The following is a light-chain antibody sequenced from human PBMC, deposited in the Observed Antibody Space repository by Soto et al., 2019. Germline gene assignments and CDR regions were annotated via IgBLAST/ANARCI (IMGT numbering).Light chain of an antibody. CDR2: ATS. V-gene: IGKV1-9*01. Sequence: DIQLTHSPSFLSASVGDRVTITCRASQGINNYLAWYQQKPGKAPNLLIYATSTLQSGVPSRFSGSGSGTEFTLTISSLQPEDFAAYYCQQVNSYPLTFGGGTKV. J-gene: IGKJ4*01. CDR1: QGINNY. CDR3: QQVNSYPLT.